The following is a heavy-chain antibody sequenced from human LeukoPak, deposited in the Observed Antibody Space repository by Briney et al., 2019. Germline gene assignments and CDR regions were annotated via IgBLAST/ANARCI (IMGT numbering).Heavy chain of an antibody. CDR2: INPNSGGT. J-gene: IGHJ4*02. Sequence: GASVKVSCKASGYTFTGYYMHWVRQAPGQGLEWMGRINPNSGGTNYAQKFQGRVTMTRDTSISTAYMELSRLRSDDTAVYYCARSLTYYYDSSGYYFDYWGQGTLVTVSS. D-gene: IGHD3-22*01. CDR3: ARSLTYYYDSSGYYFDY. V-gene: IGHV1-2*06. CDR1: GYTFTGYY.